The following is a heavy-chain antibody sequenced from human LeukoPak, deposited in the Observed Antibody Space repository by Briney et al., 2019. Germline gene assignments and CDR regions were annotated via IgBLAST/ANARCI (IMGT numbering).Heavy chain of an antibody. V-gene: IGHV3-20*04. CDR2: INWNGGST. CDR1: GFTFDDHG. D-gene: IGHD2-2*01. Sequence: GGSLRLSCAASGFTFDDHGMSWVRQAPGKGLEWVSGINWNGGSTGYADSVKGRFTISRDNAKNSLYLQMNSLRAEDTALYYCARELGCSSTSCYGPWGQGTLVTVSS. CDR3: ARELGCSSTSCYGP. J-gene: IGHJ5*02.